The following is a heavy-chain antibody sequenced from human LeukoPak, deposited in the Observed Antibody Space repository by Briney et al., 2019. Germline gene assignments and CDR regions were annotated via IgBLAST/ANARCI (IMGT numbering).Heavy chain of an antibody. Sequence: PSETLSLTCTVSGGSIRSYYWSWIRQPPGKGLEWIGYMYFSGTTNYNPSLKSRVTISVDTSKNQFSLKLTSVTAADTAVYYCARAGDDRWFDPWGQGTLVTVSS. CDR2: MYFSGTT. D-gene: IGHD5-24*01. J-gene: IGHJ5*02. CDR3: ARAGDDRWFDP. V-gene: IGHV4-59*01. CDR1: GGSIRSYY.